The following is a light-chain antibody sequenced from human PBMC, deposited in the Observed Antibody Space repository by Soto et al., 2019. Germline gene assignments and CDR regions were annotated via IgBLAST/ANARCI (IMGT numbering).Light chain of an antibody. J-gene: IGLJ2*01. CDR1: KLGDKY. V-gene: IGLV3-1*01. Sequence: SYELTQPPSVSVSPGQTASITGSGDKLGDKYACWYQQKPGQSPVLVIYQDSKRPSGIPERFSGSNSGNTATLTISGTQAMDEADYYCHAWDSSTVVFGGGTKLTVL. CDR2: QDS. CDR3: HAWDSSTVV.